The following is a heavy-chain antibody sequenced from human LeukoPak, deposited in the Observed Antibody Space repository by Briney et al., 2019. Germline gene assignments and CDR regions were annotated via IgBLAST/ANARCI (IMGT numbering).Heavy chain of an antibody. J-gene: IGHJ4*02. CDR1: GGSISSSNW. CDR2: IYHSGST. Sequence: SETLSLTCAVSGGSISSSNWWSWVRQPPGKGLEWIGEIYHSGSTNYNPSLKSRVTISVDKSKNQFSLKLSSVTAADTAVYYCARDSGLRGVLRFASGLDYWGQGTLVTVSS. CDR3: ARDSGLRGVLRFASGLDY. D-gene: IGHD3-10*01. V-gene: IGHV4-4*02.